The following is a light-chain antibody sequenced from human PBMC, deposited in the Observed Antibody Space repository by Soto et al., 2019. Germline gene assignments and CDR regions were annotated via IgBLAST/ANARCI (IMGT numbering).Light chain of an antibody. CDR1: KLGGKY. Sequence: SYELTQPPSVSVSPGQTATITCSGDKLGGKYACWYQQKAGQSPVLVIYQDTKRPSGIPERFSGSNSGKTATLTISGTQAMDEADYYCQAWDNRSYVFGTGTKLTVL. V-gene: IGLV3-1*01. J-gene: IGLJ1*01. CDR3: QAWDNRSYV. CDR2: QDT.